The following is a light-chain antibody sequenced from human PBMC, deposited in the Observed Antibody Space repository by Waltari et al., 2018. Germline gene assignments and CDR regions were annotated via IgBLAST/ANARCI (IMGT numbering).Light chain of an antibody. J-gene: IGLJ3*02. CDR3: QSYDSSLTSSL. CDR2: GNT. Sequence: QTGLTQPPAVSGAAGQRVSISCTGSSPNIRAGSDVHTYQVLPGTAPKLLIYGNTNRPAGVPGRFSGSKSGASASLVITGLQAEDEADYYCQSYDSSLTSSLFGGGTKLTVV. CDR1: SPNIRAGSD. V-gene: IGLV1-40*01.